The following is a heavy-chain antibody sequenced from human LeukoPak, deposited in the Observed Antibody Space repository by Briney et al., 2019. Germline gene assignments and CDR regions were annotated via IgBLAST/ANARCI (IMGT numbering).Heavy chain of an antibody. CDR2: IKSKTDGGTT. Sequence: PGGSLRLSCAASGFTFSNAWMSWVRQAPGKGLEWVGRIKSKTDGGTTDYAAPVKGRFTISRDDSKNTLYLQMNSLKTEDTAVYYCTTSDSGSYFAFDIWGQGTMVTVSS. J-gene: IGHJ3*02. CDR3: TTSDSGSYFAFDI. D-gene: IGHD1-26*01. V-gene: IGHV3-15*01. CDR1: GFTFSNAW.